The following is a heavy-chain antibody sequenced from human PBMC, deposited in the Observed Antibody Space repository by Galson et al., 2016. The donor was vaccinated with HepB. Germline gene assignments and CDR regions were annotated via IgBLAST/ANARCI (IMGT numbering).Heavy chain of an antibody. CDR3: ARRLARDAKMWDIDD. Sequence: QSGAEVKKPGESLRISCKGSGYSFTDYWIGWVRQMPGKGLEWMGIIYPGDSHTRYSPSFQGQVTISADKSISTAYLQWSSLKASDTAIYYCARRLARDAKMWDIDDWGQGTLVTVSS. D-gene: IGHD1-26*01. V-gene: IGHV5-51*01. CDR2: IYPGDSHT. J-gene: IGHJ4*02. CDR1: GYSFTDYW.